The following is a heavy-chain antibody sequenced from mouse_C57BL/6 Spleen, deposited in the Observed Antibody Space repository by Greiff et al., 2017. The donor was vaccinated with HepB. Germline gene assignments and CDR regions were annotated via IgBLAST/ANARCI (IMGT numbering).Heavy chain of an antibody. CDR1: GFSLTSYG. Sequence: VQWVESGPGLVAPSQSLSITCTVSGFSLTSYGVHWVRQPPGKGLEWLVVIWSDGSTTYNSALKSRLSISKDNSKSQVFLKMNSLQTDDTAMYYCARHEGDYDGAWFAYWGQGTLVTVSA. V-gene: IGHV2-6-1*01. D-gene: IGHD2-4*01. J-gene: IGHJ3*01. CDR2: IWSDGST. CDR3: ARHEGDYDGAWFAY.